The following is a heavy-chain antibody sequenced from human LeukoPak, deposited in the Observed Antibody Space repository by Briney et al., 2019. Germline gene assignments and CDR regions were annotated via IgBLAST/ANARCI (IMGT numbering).Heavy chain of an antibody. CDR1: GGSISSSSYY. CDR3: ARDGYGSGSYYWFDP. CDR2: IYYSGST. J-gene: IGHJ5*02. D-gene: IGHD3-10*01. V-gene: IGHV4-39*07. Sequence: PSETLSLTCTVSGGSISSSSYYWGWIRQPPGKGLEWIGSIYYSGSTYYNPSLKSRVTISVDMSKNQFSLKLSSVTAADTAVYYCARDGYGSGSYYWFDPWGQGTLVTVSS.